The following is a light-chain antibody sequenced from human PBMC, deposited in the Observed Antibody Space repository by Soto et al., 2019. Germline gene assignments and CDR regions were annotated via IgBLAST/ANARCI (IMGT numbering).Light chain of an antibody. V-gene: IGKV3-20*01. Sequence: ESVLTQSPGTLPLSPGERATLSCRASQSVTSNSLAWYQQKPGQAPRLLIYDASSRATGIPDRFSGSGSGTDFTLTISRLEPEDFAVYYCQQYGSSPPISFGQGTRLEIK. CDR3: QQYGSSPPIS. J-gene: IGKJ5*01. CDR1: QSVTSNS. CDR2: DAS.